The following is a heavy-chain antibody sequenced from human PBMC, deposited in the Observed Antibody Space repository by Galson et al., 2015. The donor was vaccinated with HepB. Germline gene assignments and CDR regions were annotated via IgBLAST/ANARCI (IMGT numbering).Heavy chain of an antibody. V-gene: IGHV3-7*03. CDR1: GFTFSSYW. J-gene: IGHJ4*01. Sequence: SLRLSCAGSGFTFSSYWMNWVRQSPGKGLEWVANVNKDGSEKNYVDSVKGRFTISRDNAKKSLYLQMDSLGVDDTAVYYCATYFCGDDCYGFNYWGQGTPVTVSS. CDR2: VNKDGSEK. D-gene: IGHD2-21*02. CDR3: ATYFCGDDCYGFNY.